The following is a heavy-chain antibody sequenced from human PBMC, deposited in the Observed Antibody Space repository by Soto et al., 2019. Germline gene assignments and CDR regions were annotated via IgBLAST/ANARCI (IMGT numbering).Heavy chain of an antibody. D-gene: IGHD5-18*01. CDR1: GFTFSSYG. V-gene: IGHV3-33*01. Sequence: AGGALRLPCSASGFTFSSYGMHWVRQAPGKGLEWVAVIWYDGSNKYYADSVKGRFTISRDNSKNTLYLQMNSLRAEDTAVYYCARDLPDVDTAMIDYWGQGTLVTVSS. CDR3: ARDLPDVDTAMIDY. J-gene: IGHJ4*02. CDR2: IWYDGSNK.